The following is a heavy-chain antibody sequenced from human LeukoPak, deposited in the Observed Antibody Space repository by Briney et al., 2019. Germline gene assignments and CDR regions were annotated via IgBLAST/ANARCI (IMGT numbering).Heavy chain of an antibody. CDR1: GFTFTSYW. CDR2: IKEDGSEM. Sequence: GGSLRLSCAASGFTFTSYWMSWVRQAPGKGLEWVANIKEDGSEMFYVDSVKGRFTISRDNAKNSLYLQMNSLRAEDTAVYYCARTTVLDYWGQGTLVTVLS. V-gene: IGHV3-7*02. J-gene: IGHJ4*02. D-gene: IGHD4-17*01. CDR3: ARTTVLDY.